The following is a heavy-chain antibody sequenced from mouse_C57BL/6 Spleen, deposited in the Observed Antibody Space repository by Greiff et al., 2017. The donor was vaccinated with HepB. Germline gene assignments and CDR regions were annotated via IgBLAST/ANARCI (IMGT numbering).Heavy chain of an antibody. Sequence: QVQLQQSGAELVKPGASVKLSCKASGYTFTEYTIHWVKQRPGQGLEWIGWFYPGSGSIKYNEKFKDKATLTADKSSSTVYMELSRLTSEDSAVYFCARHEDPPLRGNWYFDVWGTGTTVTVSS. CDR3: ARHEDPPLRGNWYFDV. J-gene: IGHJ1*03. V-gene: IGHV1-62-2*01. CDR1: GYTFTEYT. D-gene: IGHD1-1*01. CDR2: FYPGSGSI.